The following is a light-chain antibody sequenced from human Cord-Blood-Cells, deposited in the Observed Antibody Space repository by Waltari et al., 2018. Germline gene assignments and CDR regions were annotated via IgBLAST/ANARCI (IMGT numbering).Light chain of an antibody. CDR1: SSDVGGYHY. Sequence: SALTQPAPVSGSPGQSITTSRTGTSSDVGGYHYFSWYQQHPGKAPKLIIYDDSNRPSGVSNRFSGSKSGNTASLTISGLQAEDEADYYCSSYTSSSTWVFGGGTKLTVL. J-gene: IGLJ3*02. V-gene: IGLV2-14*01. CDR3: SSYTSSSTWV. CDR2: DDS.